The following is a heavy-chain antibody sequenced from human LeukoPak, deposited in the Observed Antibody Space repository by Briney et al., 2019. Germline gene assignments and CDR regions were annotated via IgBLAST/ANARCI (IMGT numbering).Heavy chain of an antibody. J-gene: IGHJ4*02. CDR3: ATHANIAAAGDY. CDR1: PRSTIPSSYS. CDR2: IYYSGST. Sequence: PSETLSLTCTVSPRSTIPSSYSSGWIRQPPGKGLEWIGSIYYSGSTYYSPSLKSRVTISVDTSNNQFSLKLSSVTDADTAGYYCATHANIAAAGDYWGQGTLITVSS. D-gene: IGHD6-13*01. V-gene: IGHV4-39*01.